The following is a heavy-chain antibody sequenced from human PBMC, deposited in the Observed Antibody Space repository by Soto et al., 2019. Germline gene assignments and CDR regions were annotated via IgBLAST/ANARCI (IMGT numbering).Heavy chain of an antibody. D-gene: IGHD4-4*01. V-gene: IGHV4-34*01. Sequence: SETLSLTCAGYGGSFSGYYWSWIRQPPGKGLEWIGEINHSGSTNYNPSLKSRVTISVDTSKNQFSLKLSSVTAADTAVYYCARRVETVTHSSYYYGMDVWGQGTTVTVSS. CDR3: ARRVETVTHSSYYYGMDV. CDR2: INHSGST. J-gene: IGHJ6*02. CDR1: GGSFSGYY.